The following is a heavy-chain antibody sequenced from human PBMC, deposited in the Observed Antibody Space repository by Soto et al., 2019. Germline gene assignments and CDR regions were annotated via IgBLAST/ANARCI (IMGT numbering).Heavy chain of an antibody. J-gene: IGHJ6*03. CDR3: ARVEYQLLDQPYYYYYYYMDV. D-gene: IGHD2-2*01. Sequence: PGGSLRLSCAASGFTVSSNYMSWVRQAPGKGLEWVSVIYSGGSTYYADSVKGRFTISRHNSKNTLYLQMNSLRAEDTAVYYCARVEYQLLDQPYYYYYYYMDVWGKGTTVTVSS. V-gene: IGHV3-53*04. CDR1: GFTVSSNY. CDR2: IYSGGST.